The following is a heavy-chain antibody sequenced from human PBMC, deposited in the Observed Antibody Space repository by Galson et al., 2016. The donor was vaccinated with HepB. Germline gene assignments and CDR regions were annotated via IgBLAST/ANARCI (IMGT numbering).Heavy chain of an antibody. J-gene: IGHJ6*02. D-gene: IGHD2-15*01. V-gene: IGHV3-53*04. CDR3: ARPLPNACYGMDV. Sequence: SLRLSCAASGFTVSTNYMSWVRQAPGKGLEWVSVIYGGGSTTYADSVKGRFTISRHNSKNTLYLQMNSLRTEDTAVYYCARPLPNACYGMDVWGQGTTVTVSS. CDR1: GFTVSTNY. CDR2: IYGGGST.